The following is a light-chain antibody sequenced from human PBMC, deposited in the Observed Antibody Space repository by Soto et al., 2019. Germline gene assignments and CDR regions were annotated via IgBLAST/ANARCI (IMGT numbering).Light chain of an antibody. CDR2: GAS. CDR1: QGIRNY. Sequence: DIQMTQSPSSLSASVGDRVTITCRASQGIRNYLAWYQQKPGKAPNLLIYGASSLQSGVLSRFSGGGSGTDFTLTISSLQPEDVATYYCQKYDRAPLTFGQGTKVEIK. J-gene: IGKJ1*01. V-gene: IGKV1-27*01. CDR3: QKYDRAPLT.